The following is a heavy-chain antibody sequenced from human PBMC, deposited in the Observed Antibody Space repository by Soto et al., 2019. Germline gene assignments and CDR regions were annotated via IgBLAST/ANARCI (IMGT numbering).Heavy chain of an antibody. V-gene: IGHV3-30-3*01. CDR1: GFTFSSYA. J-gene: IGHJ4*02. CDR3: ARDLDCSGGSCRGYFDY. Sequence: QVQLVESGGGVVQPGRSLRLSCAASGFTFSSYAMHWVRQAPGKGLEWVAVISYDGSNKYYADSVKGRFTISRDNSKNTLYLQMNSLRVEDTAVYYCARDLDCSGGSCRGYFDYWGQGTLVTVSS. CDR2: ISYDGSNK. D-gene: IGHD2-15*01.